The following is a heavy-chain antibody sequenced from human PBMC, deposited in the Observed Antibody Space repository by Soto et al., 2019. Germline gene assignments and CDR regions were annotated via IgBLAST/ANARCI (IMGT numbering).Heavy chain of an antibody. CDR2: INHSGST. D-gene: IGHD1-26*01. CDR3: ARDGLGGYYYYGMDV. J-gene: IGHJ6*02. CDR1: GGSFSGYY. Sequence: SETLSLTCAVYGGSFSGYYWSWIRQPPGKGLEWIGEINHSGSTNYNPSLKSRVTISVDTSKNQFSLKLSSVTAADTAVYYCARDGLGGYYYYGMDVWGQGITVTVSS. V-gene: IGHV4-34*01.